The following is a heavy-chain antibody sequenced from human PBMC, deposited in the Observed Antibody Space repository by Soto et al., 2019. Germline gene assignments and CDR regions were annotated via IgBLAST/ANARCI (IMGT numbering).Heavy chain of an antibody. CDR2: IRSKANSYAT. CDR1: GFTFSGSA. CDR3: TRHCNYCSGGSCYSGLRYYYYMDV. Sequence: GGSLRLSCAASGFTFSGSAMHWVRQASGKGLEWVGRIRSKANSYATAYAASVKGRFTISRDDSKNTAYLQMNSLKTEDTAVYYCTRHCNYCSGGSCYSGLRYYYYMDVWGKGTTVTVSS. D-gene: IGHD2-15*01. V-gene: IGHV3-73*01. J-gene: IGHJ6*03.